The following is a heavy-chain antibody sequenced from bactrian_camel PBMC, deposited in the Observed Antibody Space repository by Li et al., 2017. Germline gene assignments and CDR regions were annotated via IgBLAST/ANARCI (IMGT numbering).Heavy chain of an antibody. Sequence: HVQLVESGGGSVQNGGSLRLSCAASGNTFADYCMAWFRQTPGKEREGVACISTGGSAAYYGDSVKGRFTISQDNGKNTVYLEMGSLKPEDSATYYCATDQDLNQGCRYRAHFEKWGQGTQVTVSS. D-gene: IGHD1*01. CDR1: GNTFADYC. CDR3: ATDQDLNQGCRYRAHFEK. J-gene: IGHJ4*01. CDR2: ISTGGSAA. V-gene: IGHV3S53*01.